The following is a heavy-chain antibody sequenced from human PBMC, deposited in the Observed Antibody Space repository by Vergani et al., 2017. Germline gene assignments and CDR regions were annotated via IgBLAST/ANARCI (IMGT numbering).Heavy chain of an antibody. CDR3: ARHGGSGWSLDY. Sequence: EVQLLESGGGLVQPGQSLRLSCTASGFTTGDYVMSWFRQAPGKGLEWVGLIRSYMFGDGGTREYAASVKGRFTISRDNAKNSLYLQMNSLRAEDTAVYYCARHGGSGWSLDYWGQGTLVTVSS. CDR1: GFTTGDYV. V-gene: IGHV3-49*03. J-gene: IGHJ4*02. D-gene: IGHD6-19*01. CDR2: IRSYMFGDGGTR.